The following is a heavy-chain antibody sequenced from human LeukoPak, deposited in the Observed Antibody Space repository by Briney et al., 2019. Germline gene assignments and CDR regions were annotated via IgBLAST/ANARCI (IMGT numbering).Heavy chain of an antibody. D-gene: IGHD4-17*01. J-gene: IGHJ3*02. CDR1: GFTFDDYA. CDR2: ISWNSGSI. CDR3: AIYGDYDAFDI. V-gene: IGHV3-9*01. Sequence: PGGSLRLSWAASGFTFDDYAMHWVRQAPGKGLEWVSGISWNSGSIGYADSVKGRFTISRDNAKNSLYLQMNSLRAEDTALYYCAIYGDYDAFDIWGQGTMVTVSS.